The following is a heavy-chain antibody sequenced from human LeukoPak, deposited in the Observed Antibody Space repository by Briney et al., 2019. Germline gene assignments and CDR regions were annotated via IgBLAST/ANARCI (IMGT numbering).Heavy chain of an antibody. Sequence: SETLSLTCTVSGGSISSGSYYWSWIRQPAGKGLEWIGRIYTSGSTNYNPSLKSRVTISVDTSKNQFSLKLSSVTAADTAVYYCARARGITGTGRGNWFDPWGQGTLVTVSS. CDR3: ARARGITGTGRGNWFDP. CDR2: IYTSGST. J-gene: IGHJ5*02. D-gene: IGHD1/OR15-1a*01. CDR1: GGSISSGSYY. V-gene: IGHV4-61*02.